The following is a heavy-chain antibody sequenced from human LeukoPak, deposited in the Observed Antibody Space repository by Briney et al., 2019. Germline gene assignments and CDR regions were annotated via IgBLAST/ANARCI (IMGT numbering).Heavy chain of an antibody. CDR3: AREGLGYYDSNGPGFDY. Sequence: PSETLSLTCAVYGGSFSGYYWSWIRQPPGKGLEWIGEINHSGSTNYNPSLKSRVTISVDTSKNQFSLKLSSVTAADTAVYYCAREGLGYYDSNGPGFDYWGQGTLVTVSS. CDR2: INHSGST. J-gene: IGHJ4*02. CDR1: GGSFSGYY. D-gene: IGHD3-22*01. V-gene: IGHV4-34*01.